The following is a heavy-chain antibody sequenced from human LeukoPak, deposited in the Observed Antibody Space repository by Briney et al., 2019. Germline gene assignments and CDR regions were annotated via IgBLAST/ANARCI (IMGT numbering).Heavy chain of an antibody. CDR3: AKAYDFWSGYYLDY. J-gene: IGHJ4*02. D-gene: IGHD3-3*01. V-gene: IGHV3-30*02. CDR1: GFTFSSYG. Sequence: GGSLRLSCAASGFTFSSYGMHWVRQAPGKGLEWVAFIRYDGSNKYYADSVKGRFTISRDNSKNTLYLQMNSLRAEDTAVYYCAKAYDFWSGYYLDYWGQGTLVTVSS. CDR2: IRYDGSNK.